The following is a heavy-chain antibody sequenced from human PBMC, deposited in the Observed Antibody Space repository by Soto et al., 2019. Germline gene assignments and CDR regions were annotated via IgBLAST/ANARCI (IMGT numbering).Heavy chain of an antibody. J-gene: IGHJ4*02. Sequence: EVQLLESGGGLVQRGGSLRLSCAASGFTFSSYAMNWVRQAPGKGLEWVSFIDASGDSTYYADSVKGRSTISRDNSRNTLYLQMDSLRAEDTAHYYCAKRAGDGYLDYWGQGILVTVSS. CDR3: AKRAGDGYLDY. V-gene: IGHV3-23*01. CDR2: IDASGDST. CDR1: GFTFSSYA. D-gene: IGHD4-17*01.